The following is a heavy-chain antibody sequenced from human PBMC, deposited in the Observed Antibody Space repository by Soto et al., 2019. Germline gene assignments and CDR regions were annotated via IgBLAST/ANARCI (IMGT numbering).Heavy chain of an antibody. CDR3: ARDPLEWLTENNWFDP. D-gene: IGHD3-3*01. CDR1: GFTFSSYG. J-gene: IGHJ5*02. V-gene: IGHV3-33*01. Sequence: PGGSLRLSCAASGFTFSSYGMHWVRQAPGKGLEWVAVIWYDGSNKYYADSVKGRFTISRDNSKNTLYLQMNSLRAEDTAVYYCARDPLEWLTENNWFDPWGQGTLVTVSS. CDR2: IWYDGSNK.